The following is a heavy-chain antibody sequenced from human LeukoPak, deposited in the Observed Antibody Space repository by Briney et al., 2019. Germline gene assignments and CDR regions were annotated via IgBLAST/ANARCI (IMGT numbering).Heavy chain of an antibody. CDR3: ARDRPPGSETYRLDY. CDR2: IYTDGSP. D-gene: IGHD3-10*01. CDR1: GASINNFY. Sequence: PSETLSLTCTVSGASINNFYWSWIRQPAGKGLEWIGRIYTDGSPRYNPSLKSRITMSIDMSKNQFSLKLTSVTAADTAVYYCARDRPPGSETYRLDYWGQGTLVTVSS. J-gene: IGHJ4*02. V-gene: IGHV4-4*07.